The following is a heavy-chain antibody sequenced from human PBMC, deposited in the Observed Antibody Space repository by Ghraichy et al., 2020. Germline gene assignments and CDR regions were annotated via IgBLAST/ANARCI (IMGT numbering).Heavy chain of an antibody. Sequence: ASVKVSCKASGHTFTSDYMHWVRQATGQGLGWMGIINHSGRSTSYAQKLQGRVTMTRDTTTSTGYMELSSLRSEDTAVYYCARVGRIKANENWDQGTLVTVSS. D-gene: IGHD2/OR15-2a*01. V-gene: IGHV1-46*03. CDR3: ARVGRIKANEN. CDR2: INHSGRST. CDR1: GHTFTSDY. J-gene: IGHJ4*02.